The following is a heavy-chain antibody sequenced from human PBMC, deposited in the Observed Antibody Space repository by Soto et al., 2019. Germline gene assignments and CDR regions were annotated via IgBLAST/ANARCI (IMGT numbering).Heavy chain of an antibody. CDR3: ARTAAAGKYYYGVDV. CDR1: GYIFTNYW. J-gene: IGHJ6*02. V-gene: IGHV5-51*01. Sequence: PGESLKISCKGSGYIFTNYWIGWVRQMPGKGLEWMGIIYPGDSDTRYSPSFQGQVTISADKSISTAYLQWSSLKASDTAMYYCARTAAAGKYYYGVDVWGQGTTVTVSS. D-gene: IGHD6-13*01. CDR2: IYPGDSDT.